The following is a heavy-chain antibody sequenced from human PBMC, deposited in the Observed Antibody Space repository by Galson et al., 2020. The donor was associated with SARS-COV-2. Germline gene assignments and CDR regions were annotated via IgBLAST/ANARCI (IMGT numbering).Heavy chain of an antibody. CDR3: ARDGQTSSGWAVDD. D-gene: IGHD6-19*01. J-gene: IGHJ4*02. CDR1: GFTFSSHA. CDR2: IFFDGSDK. Sequence: GESLKISCAASGFTFSSHAMHWVRQAPGKGLEWVAQIFFDGSDKYYGDSVKGRFTISRDSSKNTVYLQMNNLRADDTAVYYCARDGQTSSGWAVDDWGQGTLVTVSS. V-gene: IGHV3-33*01.